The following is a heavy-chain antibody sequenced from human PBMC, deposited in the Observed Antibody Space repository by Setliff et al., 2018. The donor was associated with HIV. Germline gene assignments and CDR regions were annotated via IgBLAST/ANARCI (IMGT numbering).Heavy chain of an antibody. Sequence: KPSETLSLTCNVPAASVGTGAYYWGWIRQSPGKGLEWLGYLYYSGSIDYNPSLKTRVSISIDMSKNQFSLKMSSVTAADTAVYFCARGLRTSLVFFDSWGQGILVTVSS. V-gene: IGHV4-61*08. CDR1: AASVGTGAYY. CDR3: ARGLRTSLVFFDS. J-gene: IGHJ4*02. CDR2: LYYSGSI. D-gene: IGHD2-8*01.